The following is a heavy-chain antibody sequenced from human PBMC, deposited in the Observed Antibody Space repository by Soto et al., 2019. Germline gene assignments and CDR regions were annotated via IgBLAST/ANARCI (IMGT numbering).Heavy chain of an antibody. CDR3: AKSSGWYVNNWLDP. CDR2: VTGSGGAT. J-gene: IGHJ5*02. CDR1: GFTFSSYA. D-gene: IGHD6-19*01. V-gene: IGHV3-23*01. Sequence: GPLRLSCEPSGFTFSSYAMSWVRQAPGKGLEWVSSVTGSGGATYHAASVKGRFTIFRDNAKNRLYLQMNSLRAEDTAIYYCAKSSGWYVNNWLDPWGQGTLVTVSS.